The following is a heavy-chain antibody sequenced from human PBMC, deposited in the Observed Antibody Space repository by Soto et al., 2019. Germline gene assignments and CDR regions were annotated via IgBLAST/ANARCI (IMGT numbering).Heavy chain of an antibody. D-gene: IGHD3-22*01. V-gene: IGHV3-30-3*01. CDR3: AXAHYHDSSGPNGHAFDI. Sequence: GGSLRLSCAASEFTFSYYAMHWVRQAPGKGLEWVAVISDDGDKVFYADSMKDRLTISRDNSKSTLFLQLTSLGPEDTALYYCAXAHYHDSSGPNGHAFDIWGQGTLVTVSS. J-gene: IGHJ3*02. CDR2: ISDDGDKV. CDR1: EFTFSYYA.